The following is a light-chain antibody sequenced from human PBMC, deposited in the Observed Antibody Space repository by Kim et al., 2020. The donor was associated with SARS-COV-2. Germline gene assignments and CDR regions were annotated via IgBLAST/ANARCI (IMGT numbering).Light chain of an antibody. Sequence: TVTLTCASTTGAVTRGYYPNWFQQKPGQAPRALMYSTNNKYSWTPARFSGSLLGGKAALTLSGVQPEDEAEYYCLLYYGGGLVFGGGTQLTVL. V-gene: IGLV7-43*01. CDR2: STN. CDR3: LLYYGGGLV. CDR1: TGAVTRGYY. J-gene: IGLJ2*01.